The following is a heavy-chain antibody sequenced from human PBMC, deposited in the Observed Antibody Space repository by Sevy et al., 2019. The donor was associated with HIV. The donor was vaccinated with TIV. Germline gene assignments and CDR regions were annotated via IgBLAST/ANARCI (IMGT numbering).Heavy chain of an antibody. CDR2: INGKGRST. V-gene: IGHV3-23*01. CDR1: EFIFSDYA. D-gene: IGHD2-2*01. Sequence: GGSLRLSCAASEFIFSDYAMNWVRQTPGKGLEWVSSINGKGRSTHYADSVEGRFTISRDNSKNTLYLQMNSLRAEDTAVYYCAKTINSGGGAVPAANDYYYGMDVWGQGTTVTVSS. CDR3: AKTINSGGGAVPAANDYYYGMDV. J-gene: IGHJ6*02.